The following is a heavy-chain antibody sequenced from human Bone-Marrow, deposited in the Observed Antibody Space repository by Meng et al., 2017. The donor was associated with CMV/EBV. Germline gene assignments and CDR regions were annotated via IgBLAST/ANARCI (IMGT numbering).Heavy chain of an antibody. CDR3: ARDRYNCAFDY. CDR2: ISTYNGNT. CDR1: GYTFINFG. Sequence: ASVKVSCKASGYTFINFGFSWVRQAPGQGLQWMGWISTYNGNTKYVQRLQGRLTLTTDTSTTTAYMELRGLRSDDTAVYYCARDRYNCAFDYWGQGTLVTVSS. J-gene: IGHJ4*02. V-gene: IGHV1-18*01. D-gene: IGHD1-1*01.